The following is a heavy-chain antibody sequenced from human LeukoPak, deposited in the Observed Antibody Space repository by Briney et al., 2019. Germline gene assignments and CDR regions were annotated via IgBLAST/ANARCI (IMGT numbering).Heavy chain of an antibody. Sequence: GGSLRLSCTASGLSFSGQWMNWVRQSPGQGLGWVANIKYDGSEKCYVDSVKGRFTISREDAKNSLSLQMDSVRPEDTAVYYCAFNNNFKYWGQGTLVIVSS. CDR2: IKYDGSEK. CDR1: GLSFSGQW. V-gene: IGHV3-7*01. D-gene: IGHD1/OR15-1a*01. J-gene: IGHJ4*02. CDR3: AFNNNFKY.